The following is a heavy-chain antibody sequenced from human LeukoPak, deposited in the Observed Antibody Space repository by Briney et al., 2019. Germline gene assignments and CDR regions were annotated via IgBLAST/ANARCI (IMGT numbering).Heavy chain of an antibody. V-gene: IGHV4-59*08. CDR3: ARRGIRGMFDY. D-gene: IGHD3-10*01. Sequence: SETLSLTCAVYGGSFSGYYWIWIRQPPGKGLEWIGYVYYSGSTNYNPSLKSRVTISVDTSKNQFSLKLSSVTAADTAVYYCARRGIRGMFDYWGQGTLVTVSS. CDR1: GGSFSGYY. CDR2: VYYSGST. J-gene: IGHJ4*02.